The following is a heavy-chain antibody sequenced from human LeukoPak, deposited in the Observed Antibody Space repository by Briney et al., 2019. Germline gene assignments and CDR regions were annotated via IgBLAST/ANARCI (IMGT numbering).Heavy chain of an antibody. CDR1: GFMFSSYS. Sequence: GGSQRLSCAASGFMFSSYSMNWVRQAPGKGLEWVSYISRTSEITYYADSVKGRFTISRDNAKNSLYLQMNSLRAEDTAMYYCASDYYYYSIAFGGQGTLVTVSS. D-gene: IGHD3-22*01. CDR3: ASDYYYYSIAF. J-gene: IGHJ4*02. CDR2: ISRTSEIT. V-gene: IGHV3-48*04.